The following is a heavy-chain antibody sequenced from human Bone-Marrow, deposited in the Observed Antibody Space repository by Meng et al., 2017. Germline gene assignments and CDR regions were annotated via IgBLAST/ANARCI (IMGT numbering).Heavy chain of an antibody. Sequence: QVQLQQWGEGLLKPSETLSLTCAVYGGSFSGNSWSWIRQPPGKGLEWIGEINQSGSAKYNPSLKSRVTMSADSSKKQFSLRLSSVTAADTAVYYCARHLSCSGAGCFFDFWGQGTLVTVSS. V-gene: IGHV4-34*01. D-gene: IGHD2-15*01. J-gene: IGHJ4*02. CDR3: ARHLSCSGAGCFFDF. CDR2: INQSGSA. CDR1: GGSFSGNS.